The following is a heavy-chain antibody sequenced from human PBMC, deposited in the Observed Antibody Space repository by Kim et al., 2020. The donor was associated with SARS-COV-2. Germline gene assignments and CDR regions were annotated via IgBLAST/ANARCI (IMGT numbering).Heavy chain of an antibody. D-gene: IGHD5-12*01. CDR3: ARASRDGYNLLGGDWYFDL. CDR1: GFTFDDYG. V-gene: IGHV3-20*01. CDR2: INWNGGST. J-gene: IGHJ2*01. Sequence: GSLRLSCAASGFTFDDYGMSWVRQAPGKGLEWVSGINWNGGSTGYADSVKGRFTISRDNAKNSLYLQMNSLRAEDTALYHCARASRDGYNLLGGDWYFDLWGRGTLVTVSS.